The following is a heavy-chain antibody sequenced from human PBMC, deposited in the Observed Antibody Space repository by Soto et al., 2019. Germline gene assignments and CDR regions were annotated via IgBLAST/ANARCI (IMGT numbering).Heavy chain of an antibody. CDR1: GGTFSSNP. V-gene: IGHV1-69*06. D-gene: IGHD5-12*01. CDR3: ARRQTSGYNRYFDS. Sequence: WASVKVSCKASGGTFSSNPISWMRQAPGQGLEWMGGTIPTFGAGSYAQRFQGRLTITADKSTNTAYMELSSLRPEDTAVYYCARRQTSGYNRYFDSWGQGTLVTVSS. CDR2: TIPTFGAG. J-gene: IGHJ4*02.